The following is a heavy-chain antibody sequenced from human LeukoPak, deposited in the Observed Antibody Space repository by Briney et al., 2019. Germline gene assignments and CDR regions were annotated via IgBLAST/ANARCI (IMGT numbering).Heavy chain of an antibody. CDR2: ISSSSSYI. CDR1: GFTFSSYS. Sequence: GGSLRLSCAASGFTFSSYSMNWVRQAPGKGLEWVSSISSSSSYIYYADSVKGRFTISRDNAKNSLYLQMNSLRAEDTAVYYCARELAADGAFDIWGQGTMVTVSS. D-gene: IGHD6-19*01. J-gene: IGHJ3*02. V-gene: IGHV3-21*01. CDR3: ARELAADGAFDI.